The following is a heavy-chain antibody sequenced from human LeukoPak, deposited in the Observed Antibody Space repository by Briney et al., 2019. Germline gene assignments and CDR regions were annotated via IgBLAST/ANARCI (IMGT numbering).Heavy chain of an antibody. J-gene: IGHJ4*02. V-gene: IGHV5-51*01. CDR3: ARQASAGYRYGLDY. CDR2: IYPGDSDT. Sequence: GESLKISCTGSGYIFTSYWIGWVRQMPGKGLEGMGIIYPGDSDTRYSPSFQGQVTISADKSISTAYLQWSRLKASDTAMYYCARQASAGYRYGLDYWGQGTLVTVSS. CDR1: GYIFTSYW. D-gene: IGHD5-18*01.